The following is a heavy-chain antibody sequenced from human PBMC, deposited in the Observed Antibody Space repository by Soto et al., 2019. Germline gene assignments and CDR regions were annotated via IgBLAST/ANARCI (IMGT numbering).Heavy chain of an antibody. CDR2: IYYSGST. V-gene: IGHV4-59*01. J-gene: IGHJ5*02. D-gene: IGHD2-21*02. CDR3: ASRRRVYCGGDCYCDAVAP. Sequence: PERLRVTKTVAGGSMSSSYWGGSREAPGKGLEWIGYIYYSGSTNYNPSLKSRVTISVDTSKNQFSLKLSSVTAADTAVYYCASRRRVYCGGDCYCDAVAPRGQGTLV. CDR1: GGSMSSSY.